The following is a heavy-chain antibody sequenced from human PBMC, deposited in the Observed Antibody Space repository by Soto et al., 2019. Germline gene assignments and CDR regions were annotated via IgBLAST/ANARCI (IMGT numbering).Heavy chain of an antibody. CDR3: ARLCLAAPTGWYLDL. CDR2: ISSGGGSK. J-gene: IGHJ2*01. V-gene: IGHV3-48*03. CDR1: GFTFSNYE. Sequence: PGGSLRLSCVGSGFTFSNYEMTWVRQAPGKGPQWVSYISSGGGSKYFAAPVKGRVSISRDSAKNSLFLEMNNLRGEDTALYYCARLCLAAPTGWYLDLWGRGTLVTVYS. D-gene: IGHD4-17*01.